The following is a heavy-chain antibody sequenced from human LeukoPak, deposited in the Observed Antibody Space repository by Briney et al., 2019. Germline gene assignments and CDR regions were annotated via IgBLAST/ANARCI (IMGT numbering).Heavy chain of an antibody. V-gene: IGHV3-53*01. CDR2: IYSGGST. D-gene: IGHD5-18*01. CDR1: GFTVSSNY. J-gene: IGHJ4*02. CDR3: ARAYTYGTLTFDN. Sequence: GGSLRLSCAASGFTVSSNYMSWVRQAPGKGLEWVSIIYSGGSTYYADSVKGRFTISRDNSNNTQYLQMNSLRAADTAVYYCARAYTYGTLTFDNWGQGTLVTVSS.